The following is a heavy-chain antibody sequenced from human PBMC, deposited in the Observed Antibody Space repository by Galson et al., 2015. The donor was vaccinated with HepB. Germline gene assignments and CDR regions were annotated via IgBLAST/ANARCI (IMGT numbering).Heavy chain of an antibody. CDR2: LWFDESRK. J-gene: IGHJ5*02. V-gene: IGHV3-33*03. CDR3: AKDLSTGDTSGWLHA. CDR1: GFIFSNYG. Sequence: SLRLSCAASGFIFSNYGLHWVRQAPGKGLEWVAVLWFDESRKYFAESVEGRFSLSRDRSKNTIYLQMNSLRVEDTAVYFCAKDLSTGDTSGWLHAWSQGTLVTVS. D-gene: IGHD1-26*01.